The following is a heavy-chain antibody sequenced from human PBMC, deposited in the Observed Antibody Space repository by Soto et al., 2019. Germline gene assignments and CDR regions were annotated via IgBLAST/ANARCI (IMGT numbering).Heavy chain of an antibody. CDR2: IYYSGST. V-gene: IGHV4-59*12. CDR1: GGSISSYY. Sequence: SETLSLTCTASGGSISSYYRSWIRQPPGKGLEWIWYIYYSGSTNYNPSLKSRVTISRHNAKNSLYLQMNSLRAEDTAIYYCARDVGSSSWNSFDYWGQGTLVTVSS. D-gene: IGHD2-2*01. J-gene: IGHJ4*02. CDR3: ARDVGSSSWNSFDY.